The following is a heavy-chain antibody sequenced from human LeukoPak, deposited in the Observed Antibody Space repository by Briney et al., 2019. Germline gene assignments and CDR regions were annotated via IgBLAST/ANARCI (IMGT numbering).Heavy chain of an antibody. V-gene: IGHV1-2*06. J-gene: IGHJ5*02. Sequence: ASVKVSCKASGYTFTGYYMHWVRQAPGQGLEWMGRINPNSGGTNYAQKFQGRVTKTRDTSISTAYMELSRLRSDDTAVYYCAREAIVVVVAEDSWFDPWGQGTLVTVSS. CDR2: INPNSGGT. D-gene: IGHD2-15*01. CDR3: AREAIVVVVAEDSWFDP. CDR1: GYTFTGYY.